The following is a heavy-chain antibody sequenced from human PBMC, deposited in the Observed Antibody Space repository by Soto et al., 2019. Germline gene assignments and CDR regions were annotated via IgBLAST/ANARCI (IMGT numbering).Heavy chain of an antibody. CDR2: INPSGGST. CDR3: PRAWGRRRGVNYFDY. V-gene: IGHV1-46*01. D-gene: IGHD7-27*01. CDR1: GYPFTSYY. J-gene: IGHJ4*02. Sequence: VPVKVSCKASGYPFTSYYMHWVRQAPGQELEWMGIINPSGGSTSYAQKVQCRVTMTRDTSTSTVYMELSSLKYEDTAADYCPRAWGRRRGVNYFDYWGQRPLGTVSS.